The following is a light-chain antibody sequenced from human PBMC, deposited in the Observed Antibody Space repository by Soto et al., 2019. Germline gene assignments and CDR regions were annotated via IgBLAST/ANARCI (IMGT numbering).Light chain of an antibody. V-gene: IGKV3-15*01. CDR2: GAS. CDR1: QRVTTT. CDR3: QQYNNWPPWT. J-gene: IGKJ1*01. Sequence: EIVMTQSPATLSVSPGERPPLPSRAIQRVTTTLAWNQQKPGQAPRLLIYGASTRATGIPARFSGSGSRTEFTLTISSLQSEDFAVYYCQQYNNWPPWTFGQGTKVEIK.